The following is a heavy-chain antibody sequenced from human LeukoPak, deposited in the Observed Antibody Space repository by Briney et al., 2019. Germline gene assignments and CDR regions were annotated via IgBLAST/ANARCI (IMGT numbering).Heavy chain of an antibody. V-gene: IGHV4-39*01. D-gene: IGHD1-26*01. J-gene: IGHJ4*02. CDR2: ISYGGST. Sequence: PSETLSLTCTVSDCSISSTSYFWGWIRPPPGKGLVWFGSISYGGSTYYNPSLRSRVSISVDTSQNQFSLNLRSVTAADTAVYYCARPGATTGWYYFDFWGQGTLVTVSS. CDR3: ARPGATTGWYYFDF. CDR1: DCSISSTSYF.